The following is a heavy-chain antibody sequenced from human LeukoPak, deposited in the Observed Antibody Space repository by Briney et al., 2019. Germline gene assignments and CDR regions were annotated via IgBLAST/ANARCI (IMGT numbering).Heavy chain of an antibody. Sequence: SETLSLTCTVSGGSISSGDYYWSWIRQPPGKGLEWIGYIYYSGSTYYNPSLKSRVTISVDTSKNQFSLKLSSVTAADTAVYYCTRDPHYDFWSGYLSLPSYYYGMDVWGQGTTVTVSS. V-gene: IGHV4-30-4*01. CDR3: TRDPHYDFWSGYLSLPSYYYGMDV. D-gene: IGHD3-3*01. CDR2: IYYSGST. J-gene: IGHJ6*02. CDR1: GGSISSGDYY.